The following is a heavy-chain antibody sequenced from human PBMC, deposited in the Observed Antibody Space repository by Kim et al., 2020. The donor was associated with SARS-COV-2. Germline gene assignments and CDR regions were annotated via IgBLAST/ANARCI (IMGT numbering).Heavy chain of an antibody. CDR2: INHSGST. CDR1: GGSFSGYY. Sequence: SETLSLTCAVYGGSFSGYYWSWIRQPPGKGLEWIGEINHSGSTNYNPSLKSRVTISVDTSKNQFSLKLSSVTAADTAVYYCARAGTRYYYYGMDVWGQGTTVTVSS. CDR3: ARAGTRYYYYGMDV. V-gene: IGHV4-34*01. J-gene: IGHJ6*02.